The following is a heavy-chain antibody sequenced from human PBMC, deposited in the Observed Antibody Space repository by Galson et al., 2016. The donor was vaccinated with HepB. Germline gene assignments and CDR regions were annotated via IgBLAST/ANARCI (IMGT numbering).Heavy chain of an antibody. J-gene: IGHJ4*02. CDR3: TRSPNATMHG. Sequence: SLRLSCAASGFSFSASGMHWVRQASGTGLEWVGRIRTKGKNYATEYAASVKGRFSISRDDSMSMAYLQMNSLKTEDTAVYYCTRSPNATMHGWGQGALVTVSS. V-gene: IGHV3-73*01. CDR2: IRTKGKNYAT. CDR1: GFSFSASG.